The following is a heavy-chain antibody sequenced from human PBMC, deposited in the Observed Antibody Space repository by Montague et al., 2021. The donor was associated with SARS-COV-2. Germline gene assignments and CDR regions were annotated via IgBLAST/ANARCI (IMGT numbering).Heavy chain of an antibody. J-gene: IGHJ3*02. V-gene: IGHV4-31*03. CDR1: GGSISSGGYY. Sequence: TLSLTCTVSGGSISSGGYYWSWIRQHPGKGLEWIGYIYYSGSTCYNPSLKSRVTISVDTSKNQFSLKLSSVTAADTAVYYCARITSITIFGVVSAFDIWGQGTMVTVSS. D-gene: IGHD3-3*01. CDR2: IYYSGST. CDR3: ARITSITIFGVVSAFDI.